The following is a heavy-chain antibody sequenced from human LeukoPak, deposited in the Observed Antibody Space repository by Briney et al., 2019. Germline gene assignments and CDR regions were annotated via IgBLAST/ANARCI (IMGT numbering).Heavy chain of an antibody. Sequence: HPGGSLRLSCAASGFTFSSYWMNWVRQAPGKGLEWVANIKQDGSEKYYVDSVKGRFTISRDNAKNSLYLQMNSLRAEDTAVYYCARDDGTLPYYYMDVWGKGTTVTVSS. CDR3: ARDDGTLPYYYMDV. CDR1: GFTFSSYW. CDR2: IKQDGSEK. V-gene: IGHV3-7*01. J-gene: IGHJ6*03.